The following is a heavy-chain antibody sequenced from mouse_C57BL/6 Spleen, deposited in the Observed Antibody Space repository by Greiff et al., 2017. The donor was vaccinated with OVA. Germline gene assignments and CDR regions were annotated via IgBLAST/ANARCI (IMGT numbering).Heavy chain of an antibody. CDR2: INPGSGGT. D-gene: IGHD2-3*01. J-gene: IGHJ3*01. CDR1: GYAFTNYL. Sequence: VKLQESGAELVRPGTSVKVSCKASGYAFTNYLIEWVKQRPGQGLEWIGVINPGSGGTNYNEKFKGKATLTADKSSSTAYMQLSSLTSEDSAVYFCARGGGGYYLAWFAYWGQGTLVTVSA. CDR3: ARGGGGYYLAWFAY. V-gene: IGHV1-54*01.